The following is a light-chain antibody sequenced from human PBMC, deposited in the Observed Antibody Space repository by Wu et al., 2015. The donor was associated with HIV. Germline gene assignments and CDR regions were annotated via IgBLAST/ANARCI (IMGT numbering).Light chain of an antibody. V-gene: IGKV1-5*03. J-gene: IGKJ4*01. CDR3: QHYNNYPLT. CDR1: QSISSW. Sequence: DIQMTQSPSTLSASAGDRVTITCRASQSISSWLAWYQQKPGKAPKLLIYKASSLQSGVPSRFSGSGSGTEFSLTISSLQPDDFATYYCQHYNNYPLTFGGGTKVEIK. CDR2: KAS.